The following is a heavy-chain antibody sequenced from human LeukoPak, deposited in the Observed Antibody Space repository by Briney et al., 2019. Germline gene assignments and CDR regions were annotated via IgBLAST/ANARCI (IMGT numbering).Heavy chain of an antibody. D-gene: IGHD3-3*01. CDR1: GGSITSGDYY. Sequence: SETLSLTCTVSGGSITSGDYYWSWLRQPPGKGLEWIGYIYYSGRTYYNPSLKSRVSISVDTSKNQFSLELSSVTAADTAVYYCARVYDFWSGYSFGAFNIWGQGTMVTVSS. CDR3: ARVYDFWSGYSFGAFNI. V-gene: IGHV4-30-4*01. J-gene: IGHJ3*02. CDR2: IYYSGRT.